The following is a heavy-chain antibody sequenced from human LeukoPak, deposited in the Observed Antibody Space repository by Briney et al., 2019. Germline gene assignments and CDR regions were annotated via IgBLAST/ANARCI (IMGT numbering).Heavy chain of an antibody. CDR2: INTDGSST. Sequence: PGRTLRLSCAASGFTFTSYWMHWVRQAPGKGLMWVSRINTDGSSTTYADSVKGRFTSSRDNAKNTLYLQMNSLRAEDTAVYYCARDEQLAFDPWGQGTLVTVSP. D-gene: IGHD6-6*01. CDR1: GFTFTSYW. CDR3: ARDEQLAFDP. V-gene: IGHV3-74*01. J-gene: IGHJ5*02.